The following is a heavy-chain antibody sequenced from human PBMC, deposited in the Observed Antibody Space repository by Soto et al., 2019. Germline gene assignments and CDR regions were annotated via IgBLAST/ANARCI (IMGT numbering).Heavy chain of an antibody. CDR1: GFTFSSYA. D-gene: IGHD3-10*01. CDR2: ITGGGST. J-gene: IGHJ4*02. V-gene: IGHV3-23*01. CDR3: AKDLAVRGVTSFDY. Sequence: PGGSLRLSCAASGFTFSSYARNWVRQAPGKGLEWVSSITGGGSTYYADSVKGRFTISRDNSKNTLYLQMNSLRAEDTAVYYCAKDLAVRGVTSFDYWGQGTLVTVSS.